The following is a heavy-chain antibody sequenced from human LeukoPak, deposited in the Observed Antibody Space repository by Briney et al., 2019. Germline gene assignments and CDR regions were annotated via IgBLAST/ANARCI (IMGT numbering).Heavy chain of an antibody. J-gene: IGHJ6*03. CDR2: IYYGGST. V-gene: IGHV4-39*07. Sequence: SETLSLTCTVSGGSISSSSYYWGWIRQPPGKGLEWIGSIYYGGSTYYNPSLKCRVTISVDTSKNQFSLKLSSVTAADTAAYYCARVGDYMDVWGKGTMVTVSS. D-gene: IGHD3-16*01. CDR1: GGSISSSSYY. CDR3: ARVGDYMDV.